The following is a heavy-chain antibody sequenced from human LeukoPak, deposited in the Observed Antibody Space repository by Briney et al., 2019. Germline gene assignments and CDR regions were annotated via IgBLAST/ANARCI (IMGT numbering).Heavy chain of an antibody. D-gene: IGHD2-21*02. Sequence: SETLSLTRTVSGGSISSYYWSWIRQPAGKGLEWIGRIYTSGSTNYNPSLKSRVTISVDKSKNQFSLKLSSVTAADTAVYYCARGIYCGGDCYFFDYWGQGTLVTVSS. CDR2: IYTSGST. J-gene: IGHJ4*02. CDR1: GGSISSYY. CDR3: ARGIYCGGDCYFFDY. V-gene: IGHV4-4*07.